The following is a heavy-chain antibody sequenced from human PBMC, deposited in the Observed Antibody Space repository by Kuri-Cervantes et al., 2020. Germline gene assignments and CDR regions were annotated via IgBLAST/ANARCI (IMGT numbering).Heavy chain of an antibody. CDR2: ISSSSSYI. J-gene: IGHJ6*03. CDR3: ARHLGAGTYLPYYYYMDV. D-gene: IGHD3-10*01. V-gene: IGHV3-21*01. Sequence: LTCAASGFTFSSYSMNWVRQAPGKGLEWVSSISSSSSYIYYADSVKGRFTISRDNAKNSLYLQMNSLRAEDTAVYYCARHLGAGTYLPYYYYMDVWGKGTTVTVSS. CDR1: GFTFSSYS.